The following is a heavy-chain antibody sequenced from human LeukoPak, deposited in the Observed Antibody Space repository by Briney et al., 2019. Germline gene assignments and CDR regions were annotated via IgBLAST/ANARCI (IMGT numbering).Heavy chain of an antibody. CDR3: ARDGGDFWASVRAFDI. CDR1: GYTFTGYY. V-gene: IGHV1-2*02. CDR2: INPNSGGT. D-gene: IGHD3-3*01. Sequence: ASVKVSCKASGYTFTGYYMHWVRQAPGQGLEWIGWINPNSGGTNYAQKFQGRVTMTRDTSISTAYMELSRLRSDDTAVYYCARDGGDFWASVRAFDIWGQGTMVTVSS. J-gene: IGHJ3*02.